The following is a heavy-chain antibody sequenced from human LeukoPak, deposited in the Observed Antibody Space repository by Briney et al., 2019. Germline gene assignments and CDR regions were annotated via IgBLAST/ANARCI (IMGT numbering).Heavy chain of an antibody. CDR3: ARSGGPGVVIPPYYYYMDV. CDR2: IIPIFGTA. D-gene: IGHD3-22*01. CDR1: GGTFSSYA. J-gene: IGHJ6*03. Sequence: GASVTVSCKASGGTFSSYAISWVRQAPGQGLEWMGGIIPIFGTANYAQKFQGRVTITTDESTSTAYMELSSLRSEDTAVYYCARSGGPGVVIPPYYYYMDVWGKGTTVTVSS. V-gene: IGHV1-69*05.